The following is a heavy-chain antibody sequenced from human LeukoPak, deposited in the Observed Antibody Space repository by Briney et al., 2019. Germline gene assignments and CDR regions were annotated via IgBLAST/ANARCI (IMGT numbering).Heavy chain of an antibody. V-gene: IGHV5-51*01. CDR2: IYPGDSDT. J-gene: IGHJ4*02. CDR1: GYNFTSYW. D-gene: IGHD3-10*01. Sequence: GESLKISCKGSGYNFTSYWIGWVRQMPGKGLGGGGIIYPGDSDTRHSPSFQGQVTISADKSISTAYLQWSSLKASDTAMYYCACNGGYSPNNYFDYWGQGTLVTVSS. CDR3: ACNGGYSPNNYFDY.